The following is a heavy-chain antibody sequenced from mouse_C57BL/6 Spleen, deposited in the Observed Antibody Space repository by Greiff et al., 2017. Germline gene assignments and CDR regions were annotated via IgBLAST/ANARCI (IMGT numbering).Heavy chain of an antibody. Sequence: VKLQESGAELVKPGASVKLSCKASGYTFTEYTIHWVKQRSGQGLEWIGWFYPGSGSIKYNEKFKDKATLTADKSSSTVYMELSRLTSEDSAVYFCARHEDDYDRAYYFDYWGQGTTLTVSS. J-gene: IGHJ2*01. CDR2: FYPGSGSI. CDR3: ARHEDDYDRAYYFDY. D-gene: IGHD2-4*01. V-gene: IGHV1-62-2*01. CDR1: GYTFTEYT.